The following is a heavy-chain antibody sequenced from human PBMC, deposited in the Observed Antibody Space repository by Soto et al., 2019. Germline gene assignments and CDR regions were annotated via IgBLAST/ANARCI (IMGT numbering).Heavy chain of an antibody. CDR2: IYHSGST. Sequence: QVQLQESGPGLVKPSGTLSLTCAVSGGSISSSNWWSWVRQPPGKGLEGIGEIYHSGSTNYNPYRKSRVTISVDKSKNAFSLKLSSVTAADTAVYYCARRGTYYYDSSGYYFAAFDFWCQGPMVTASS. D-gene: IGHD3-22*01. J-gene: IGHJ3*01. CDR3: ARRGTYYYDSSGYYFAAFDF. CDR1: GGSISSSNW. V-gene: IGHV4-4*02.